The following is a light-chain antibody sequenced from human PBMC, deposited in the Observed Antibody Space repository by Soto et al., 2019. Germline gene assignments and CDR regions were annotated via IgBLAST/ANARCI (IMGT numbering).Light chain of an antibody. CDR2: GAS. V-gene: IGKV3-20*01. J-gene: IGKJ3*01. CDR3: RQYGSSPLIFT. Sequence: EFVLTQSPGTLSLSPGERATLSCRASQSVSSSYLAWYQQKPGQAPRLLIYGASSRATGIPDRFSGSGSGTDFTLTIIRLEPEDFAVYYCRQYGSSPLIFTFGPGTKVDIK. CDR1: QSVSSSY.